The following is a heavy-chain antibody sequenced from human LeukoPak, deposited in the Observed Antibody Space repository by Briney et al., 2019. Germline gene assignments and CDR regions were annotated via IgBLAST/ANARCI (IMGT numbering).Heavy chain of an antibody. CDR1: GFTVSSNY. CDR2: IYSGGST. Sequence: PGGSLRLFCAASGFTVSSNYMSWVRQAPGKGLEWVSVIYSGGSTYYADSVKGRFTISRHNSKNTLYLQMNSLRAEDTAVYYCARAYHYYDSSGYAYWGQGTLVTVSS. J-gene: IGHJ4*02. CDR3: ARAYHYYDSSGYAY. D-gene: IGHD3-22*01. V-gene: IGHV3-53*04.